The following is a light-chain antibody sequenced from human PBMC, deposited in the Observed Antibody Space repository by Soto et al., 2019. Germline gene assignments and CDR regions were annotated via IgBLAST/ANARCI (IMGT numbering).Light chain of an antibody. CDR2: DVN. J-gene: IGLJ2*01. CDR3: CAYAGSYSLV. Sequence: QSALTQPRSVSGSPGQSVTIPCTGTSSDVGAYNYVSWYQQHPGKATKVMIYDVNKRPSGVPDRFSGSKSDNTASLTISGRQAEDEADYYCCAYAGSYSLVFGGGTKLTVL. CDR1: SSDVGAYNY. V-gene: IGLV2-11*01.